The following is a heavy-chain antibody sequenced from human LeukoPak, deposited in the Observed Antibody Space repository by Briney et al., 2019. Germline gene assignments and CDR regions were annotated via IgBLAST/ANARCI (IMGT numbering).Heavy chain of an antibody. D-gene: IGHD4-23*01. CDR3: AREPESDYGGNGDAFDI. CDR1: GGSISSYY. Sequence: SDTLSLTCTVSGGSISSYYWSWIRQPPGKGLEWIGYIYYSGSTNYNPSLKSRVTISVDTSKNQFSLKLSSVTAADTAVYYCAREPESDYGGNGDAFDIWGQGTMVTVSS. J-gene: IGHJ3*02. CDR2: IYYSGST. V-gene: IGHV4-59*01.